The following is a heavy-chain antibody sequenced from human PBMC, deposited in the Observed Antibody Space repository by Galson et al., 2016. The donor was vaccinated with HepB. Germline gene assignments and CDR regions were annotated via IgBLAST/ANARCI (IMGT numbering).Heavy chain of an antibody. V-gene: IGHV3-7*01. D-gene: IGHD3-16*01. Sequence: SLRLSCAGSGFTLSRYCMSWVRQAPGKGLEWVANIKEDGSKKKYVDSVKGRFTISRDNAKNTVYLQMNSLRAEDTAVYYCPRDTAAFGGVMEWGQGTLVTISS. J-gene: IGHJ4*02. CDR2: IKEDGSKK. CDR1: GFTLSRYC. CDR3: PRDTAAFGGVME.